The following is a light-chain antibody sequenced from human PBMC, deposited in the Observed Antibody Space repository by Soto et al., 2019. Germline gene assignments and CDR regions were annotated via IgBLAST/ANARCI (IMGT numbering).Light chain of an antibody. V-gene: IGLV2-14*03. CDR3: SSYISSSTPYV. J-gene: IGLJ1*01. CDR1: NSDIGAYNF. Sequence: QSALTQPASVSGSPGQSITISCTGTNSDIGAYNFVSWYQHHPGKAPKLIIFGVSDRPSGVSDRFSGSKSGNTASLTISGLQAEDEADHYCSSYISSSTPYVFGTGTKVTVL. CDR2: GVS.